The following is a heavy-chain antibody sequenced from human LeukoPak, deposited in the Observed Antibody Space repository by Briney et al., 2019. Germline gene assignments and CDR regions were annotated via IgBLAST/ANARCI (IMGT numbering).Heavy chain of an antibody. CDR3: ARHRGSVFEGYMDV. D-gene: IGHD2-8*01. V-gene: IGHV3-33*01. CDR2: IFSNGVNK. Sequence: GGSLRLSCAASGFTLGNHGMHWVRQAPGKVLHRVAIIFSNGVNKYCADSMKGRFTISRDTSKNTLFLEMESLRTEDTAVYYCARHRGSVFEGYMDVWGKGTTVTVSS. CDR1: GFTLGNHG. J-gene: IGHJ6*03.